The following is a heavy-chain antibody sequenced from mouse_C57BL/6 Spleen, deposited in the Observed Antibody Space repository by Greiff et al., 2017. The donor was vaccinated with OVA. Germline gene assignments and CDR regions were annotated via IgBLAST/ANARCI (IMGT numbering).Heavy chain of an antibody. J-gene: IGHJ2*01. CDR2: IYPGDGDT. V-gene: IGHV1-80*01. D-gene: IGHD2-3*01. CDR1: GYAFSSYW. CDR3: ARWEDGHYFDY. Sequence: QVHVKQSGAELVKPGASVKISCKASGYAFSSYWMNWVKQRPGKGLEWIGQIYPGDGDTNYNGKFKGKATLTADKSSSTAYMQLSSLTSEDSAVYFCARWEDGHYFDYWGQGTTLTVSS.